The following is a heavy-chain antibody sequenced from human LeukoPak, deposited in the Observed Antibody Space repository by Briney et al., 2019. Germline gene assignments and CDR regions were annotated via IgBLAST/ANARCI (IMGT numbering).Heavy chain of an antibody. CDR1: GFTFSSYA. V-gene: IGHV3-30*04. J-gene: IGHJ4*02. CDR2: ISYDGSNK. Sequence: QTGGSLRLSCAASGFTFSSYAMPWVRQAPGKGLEWVAVISYDGSNKYYADSVKGRFTISRDNSKNTLYLQMNSLRAEDTAVYYCARGFLEWLLWVDYWGQGTLVTVSS. D-gene: IGHD3-3*01. CDR3: ARGFLEWLLWVDY.